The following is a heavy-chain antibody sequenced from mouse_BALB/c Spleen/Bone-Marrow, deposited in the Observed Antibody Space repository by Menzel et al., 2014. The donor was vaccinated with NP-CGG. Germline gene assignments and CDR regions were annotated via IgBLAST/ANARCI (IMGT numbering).Heavy chain of an antibody. CDR2: ISYSGST. J-gene: IGHJ4*01. Sequence: VHVKQSGPSLVKPSQTLSLTCSVTGDSITSGYWNWTRKFPGNKLEYMGYISYSGSTYYNPSLKSRISITRDTSKNXYYLQLNSVTTEDTATYYCARLNIPDAMDYWGQGTSVTVSS. CDR1: GDSITSGY. CDR3: ARLNIPDAMDY. V-gene: IGHV3-8*02.